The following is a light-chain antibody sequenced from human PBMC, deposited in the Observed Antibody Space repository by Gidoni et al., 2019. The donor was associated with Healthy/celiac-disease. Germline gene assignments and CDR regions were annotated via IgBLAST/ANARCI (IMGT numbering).Light chain of an antibody. CDR3: QQYNSYPMT. Sequence: DIQMTQSPSTLSASVGDRVTITCRASQSISSWLAWYQQKPGKAPKPLIYKASSLESGVPSRFSGSGSGTGFTLTISSLQADDFATYYCQQYNSYPMTFGQGTKVEIK. V-gene: IGKV1-5*03. CDR2: KAS. CDR1: QSISSW. J-gene: IGKJ1*01.